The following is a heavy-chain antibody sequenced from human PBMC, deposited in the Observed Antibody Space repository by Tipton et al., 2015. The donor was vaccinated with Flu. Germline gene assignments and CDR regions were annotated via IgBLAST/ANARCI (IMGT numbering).Heavy chain of an antibody. D-gene: IGHD6-19*01. CDR1: GGSISSGKSF. V-gene: IGHV4-61*02. Sequence: TLSLTCTVSGGSISSGKSFWSWIRQPAGKGLEWIGRIYDSGDANYNTNYNPSLNSRVTISVDTSKNQFSLKLSSVTAADTAIYFCARDSMVPGYSNGWRRFFDSWGQGTLVTVTS. J-gene: IGHJ4*02. CDR2: IYDSGDANYNT. CDR3: ARDSMVPGYSNGWRRFFDS.